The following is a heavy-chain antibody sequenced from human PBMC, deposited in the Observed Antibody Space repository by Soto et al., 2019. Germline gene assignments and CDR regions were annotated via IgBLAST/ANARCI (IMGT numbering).Heavy chain of an antibody. Sequence: QVQLVQSASEVMKPGASVKVSCKASGYTFIRYGITWVRQAPGQRLEWMGWISPYNDQTIYAQKLQGRGTMTADTSTRTVYMQLRSLKADDTAVDYCAGGGYYDNVWGKLSHYGLDVWGQGTSVTVS. V-gene: IGHV1-18*01. CDR2: ISPYNDQT. CDR1: GYTFIRYG. CDR3: AGGGYYDNVWGKLSHYGLDV. J-gene: IGHJ6*02. D-gene: IGHD3-16*01.